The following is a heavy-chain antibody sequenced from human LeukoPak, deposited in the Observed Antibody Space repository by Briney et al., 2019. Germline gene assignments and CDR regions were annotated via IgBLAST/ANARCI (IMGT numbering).Heavy chain of an antibody. CDR3: ARMNRGSGDY. V-gene: IGHV3-30-3*01. Sequence: GGSLRLSCAASGFTVSSNYMSWVRQAPGKGLEWVAVILYDGSSEYYADSVKGRFTISRDNSKNTVYLQMNSLRPEDTAVYYCARMNRGSGDYWGQGTLVTVSS. CDR2: ILYDGSSE. J-gene: IGHJ4*02. CDR1: GFTVSSNY. D-gene: IGHD6-25*01.